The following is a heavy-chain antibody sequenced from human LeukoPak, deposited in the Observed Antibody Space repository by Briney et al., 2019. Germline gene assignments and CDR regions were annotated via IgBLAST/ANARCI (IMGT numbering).Heavy chain of an antibody. V-gene: IGHV3-66*01. CDR2: IYSGGST. Sequence: GGSLRLSCAASGFTFSSYAMNWVRQAPGKGLEWVSIIYSGGSTYYADSVKGRFTISRDNAKNSLYLQMNSLRVEDTAVYYCARDKIVGATYFDYWGQGTLVTVSS. CDR3: ARDKIVGATYFDY. CDR1: GFTFSSYA. J-gene: IGHJ4*02. D-gene: IGHD1-26*01.